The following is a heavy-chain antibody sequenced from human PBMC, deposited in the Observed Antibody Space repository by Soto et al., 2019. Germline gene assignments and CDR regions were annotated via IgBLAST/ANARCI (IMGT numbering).Heavy chain of an antibody. J-gene: IGHJ4*02. D-gene: IGHD3-9*01. CDR3: AHSGKTLRYFDWYLDY. CDR2: IYWDDDK. Sequence: QITLKESGPTLVKPTQTLTLTCTFSGFSLSTSGVGVGWIRQPPGKALEWLALIYWDDDKRYSPSLKSRLTITKDTSKNQVVLTMTNMDPVDTATYYCAHSGKTLRYFDWYLDYWGQGTLVTVSS. V-gene: IGHV2-5*02. CDR1: GFSLSTSGVG.